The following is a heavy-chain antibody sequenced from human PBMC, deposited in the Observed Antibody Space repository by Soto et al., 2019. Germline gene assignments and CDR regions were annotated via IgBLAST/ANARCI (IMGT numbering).Heavy chain of an antibody. CDR3: ARDQVSCWHYFDY. J-gene: IGHJ4*02. CDR2: IIPIFGTP. V-gene: IGHV1-69*01. CDR1: GGNFSSYA. D-gene: IGHD6-19*01. Sequence: QVQLVQSGAEVKKPGSSVKVSCKASGGNFSSYAISWVRQAPGQGLEWMGGIIPIFGTPNYAQKLQGRVTITADESTSRADMALGSLRSEDTAVYCCARDQVSCWHYFDYWGQGTLVTVSS.